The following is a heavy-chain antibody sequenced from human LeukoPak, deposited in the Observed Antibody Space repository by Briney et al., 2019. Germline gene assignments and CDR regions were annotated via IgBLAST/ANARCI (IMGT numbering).Heavy chain of an antibody. J-gene: IGHJ6*03. CDR1: GGSISSYY. D-gene: IGHD4-17*01. CDR2: IYTSGST. CDR3: ARALVTTRWVYYYYMGV. V-gene: IGHV4-4*07. Sequence: PSETLSLTCTVSGGSISSYYWSWIRQPAGKGLEWIGRIYTSGSTNYTPSLKSRVTMSVDTSKNQFSLKLSSVTAADTAVYYCARALVTTRWVYYYYMGVWGKGTTVTVSS.